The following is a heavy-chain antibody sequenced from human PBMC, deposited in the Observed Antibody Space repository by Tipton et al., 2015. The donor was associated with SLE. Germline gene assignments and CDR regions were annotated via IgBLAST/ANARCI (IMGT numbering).Heavy chain of an antibody. Sequence: TLSLTCTVSGYSISSGSYWGWIRQPPRRGLEWIGNIYHSESTYYNPSLRSRVTISLDRSKNQFSLRLSSVTAADTAMYYCARAIGANFFNFWGQGTLVTVSS. CDR2: IYHSEST. V-gene: IGHV4-38-2*02. CDR1: GYSISSGSY. D-gene: IGHD3-16*01. J-gene: IGHJ4*02. CDR3: ARAIGANFFNF.